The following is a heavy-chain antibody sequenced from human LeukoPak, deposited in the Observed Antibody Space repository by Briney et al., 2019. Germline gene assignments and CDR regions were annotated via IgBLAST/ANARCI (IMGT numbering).Heavy chain of an antibody. CDR3: GAGYYDSSGFIKPLAY. CDR1: GYTFTSYG. V-gene: IGHV1-18*01. Sequence: ASVKVSCKASGYTFTSYGISWVRQAPGQGPEWMGWISAYNGNTNYAQKLQGRVTMTTDTSTSTAYMELRSLRSDDTAVYYCGAGYYDSSGFIKPLAYWGQGTLVTVSS. J-gene: IGHJ4*02. D-gene: IGHD3-22*01. CDR2: ISAYNGNT.